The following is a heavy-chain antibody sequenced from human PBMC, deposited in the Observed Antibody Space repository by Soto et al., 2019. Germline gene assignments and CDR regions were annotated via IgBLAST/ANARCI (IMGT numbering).Heavy chain of an antibody. CDR3: ARDGYCSSTSCYGYYYYGMDV. V-gene: IGHV3-21*01. CDR1: GFTFSSYS. J-gene: IGHJ6*02. CDR2: ISSSSSYI. D-gene: IGHD2-2*03. Sequence: EVQLVESGGGLVKPGGSPRLSCAASGFTFSSYSMNCVRQAPGKGLEWVSSISSSSSYIYYADSVKGRFTISRDNAKNSLYLQMNSLRAEDTAVYYCARDGYCSSTSCYGYYYYGMDVWCQGTTVTVSS.